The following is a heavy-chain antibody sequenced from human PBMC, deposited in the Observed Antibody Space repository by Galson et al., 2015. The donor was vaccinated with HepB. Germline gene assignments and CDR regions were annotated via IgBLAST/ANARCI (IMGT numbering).Heavy chain of an antibody. CDR1: SYG. V-gene: IGHV3-33*01. Sequence: SYGMHWVRQAPGKGLEWVAVIWYDGSNKYYADSVKGRFTISRDNSKNTLYLQMNSLRAEDTAVYYCARGEITYSSKGEGGYFQHWGQGTLVTVSS. J-gene: IGHJ1*01. D-gene: IGHD6-13*01. CDR2: IWYDGSNK. CDR3: ARGEITYSSKGEGGYFQH.